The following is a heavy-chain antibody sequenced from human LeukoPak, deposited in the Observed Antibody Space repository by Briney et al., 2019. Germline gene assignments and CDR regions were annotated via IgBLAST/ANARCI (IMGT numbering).Heavy chain of an antibody. V-gene: IGHV4-39*07. CDR1: GGSISSSPCY. CDR3: VKDRGNHVTDY. CDR2: ICYSGST. Sequence: SSETLSLTCTVSGGSISSSPCYWGWIRQPPGKGLEWIGTICYSGSTYYNPSLKSRVTISVDTSKNQFSLKLSSLTAADTAVYYCVKDRGNHVTDYWGQGTLVTVSS. D-gene: IGHD1-14*01. J-gene: IGHJ4*02.